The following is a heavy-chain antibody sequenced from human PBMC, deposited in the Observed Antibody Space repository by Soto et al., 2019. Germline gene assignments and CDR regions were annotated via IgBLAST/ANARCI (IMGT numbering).Heavy chain of an antibody. D-gene: IGHD6-13*01. Sequence: GGSLRLSCAASGFTFSSYAMHWVRQAPGKGLEWVAVISYDGSNKYYADSVKGRFTISRDNSKNTLYLQMNSLRAEDTAVYYWAGGEQQLGYYYYGMDVWGQGTTVTVSS. CDR1: GFTFSSYA. V-gene: IGHV3-30-3*01. J-gene: IGHJ6*02. CDR3: AGGEQQLGYYYYGMDV. CDR2: ISYDGSNK.